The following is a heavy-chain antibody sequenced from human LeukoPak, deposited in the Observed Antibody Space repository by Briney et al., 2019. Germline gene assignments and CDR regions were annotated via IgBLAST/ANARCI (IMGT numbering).Heavy chain of an antibody. V-gene: IGHV4-39*02. Sequence: PSETLSLTCTVSGGSISSSSYYSGWIRQPPGKGLEWIGSICYSGSTYYNPSLKSRVTISVDTSKNQFSLKLTSVAAADTALYYCARDMTGYNWFDPWGQGTLVTVSS. CDR1: GGSISSSSYY. D-gene: IGHD1-14*01. J-gene: IGHJ5*02. CDR2: ICYSGST. CDR3: ARDMTGYNWFDP.